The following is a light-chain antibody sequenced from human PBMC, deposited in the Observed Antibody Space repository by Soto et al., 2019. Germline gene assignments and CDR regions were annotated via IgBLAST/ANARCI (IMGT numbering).Light chain of an antibody. V-gene: IGKV3-20*01. CDR1: QSVNSSY. J-gene: IGKJ1*01. Sequence: EIVFTQSPGTLSLSPGERVTLSCSASQSVNSSYLAWYQHKPGQAPRLLIYGASTRATGIPDRFSGSGSGTDFTLTIARLEPGDFAVYYCQQYGNSPQTFGQGTKVDIK. CDR2: GAS. CDR3: QQYGNSPQT.